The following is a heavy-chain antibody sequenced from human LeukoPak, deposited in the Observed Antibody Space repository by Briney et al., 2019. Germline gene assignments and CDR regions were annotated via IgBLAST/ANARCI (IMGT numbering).Heavy chain of an antibody. CDR2: ISGSGGST. V-gene: IGHV3-23*01. Sequence: PGGSLRLSCAASGFTFSSYAMSWVRQAPGKGLEWVSAISGSGGSTYYADSVKGRFTISRDNSKNTLYLQMNSLGAEDTAVYYCARGKRWLQLWTLGLTRYFDYWGQGTLVTVSS. J-gene: IGHJ4*02. CDR3: ARGKRWLQLWTLGLTRYFDY. D-gene: IGHD5-24*01. CDR1: GFTFSSYA.